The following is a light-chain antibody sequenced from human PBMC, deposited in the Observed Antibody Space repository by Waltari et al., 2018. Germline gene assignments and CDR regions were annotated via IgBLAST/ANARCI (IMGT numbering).Light chain of an antibody. V-gene: IGKV1-39*01. CDR2: AAS. CDR1: QYISTY. CDR3: QQSYDTPRT. Sequence: DFQMTQSPSSLSASVGARVTITSRASQYISTYLNWYQQKPGKGPELLIYAASTLQSGVPSRFSGSGSGTDFTFTISSLQLEDFATYYCQQSYDTPRTFGQGTKVEVK. J-gene: IGKJ1*01.